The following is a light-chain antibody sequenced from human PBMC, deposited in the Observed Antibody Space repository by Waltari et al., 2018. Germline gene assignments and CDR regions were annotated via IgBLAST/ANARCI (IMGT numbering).Light chain of an antibody. Sequence: QSVLTQPPSVSGAPGQRVSISCTGSGSNLGAGYDVHWYQQHPGKAPKLLIYGTRTRPPGVPDPFLGSQSGTSASLAITALQADDEAEYYCQSYDTSLSVVFGGGTKLTVL. CDR1: GSNLGAGYD. V-gene: IGLV1-40*01. CDR2: GTR. CDR3: QSYDTSLSVV. J-gene: IGLJ2*01.